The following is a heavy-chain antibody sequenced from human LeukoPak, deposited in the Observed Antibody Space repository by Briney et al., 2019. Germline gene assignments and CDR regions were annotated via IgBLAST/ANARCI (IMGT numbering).Heavy chain of an antibody. CDR1: GFTFSSYS. Sequence: PGGSLRLSCAASGFTFSSYSMNWVRQAPGKGLEWVSYISSSSSTIYYADSVKGRFTISRDNSKNTLYLQMNSLRAEDTAVYYCASVCEVVRGVNDFNYYYYYMDVWGKGTTVTVSS. J-gene: IGHJ6*03. D-gene: IGHD3-10*01. CDR2: ISSSSSTI. V-gene: IGHV3-48*01. CDR3: ASVCEVVRGVNDFNYYYYYMDV.